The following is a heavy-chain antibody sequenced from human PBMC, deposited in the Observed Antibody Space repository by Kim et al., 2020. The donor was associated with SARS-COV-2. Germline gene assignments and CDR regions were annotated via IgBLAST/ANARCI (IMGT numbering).Heavy chain of an antibody. CDR2: ITGSSSIYT. J-gene: IGHJ4*02. CDR1: GFTVSDYY. Sequence: GGSLRLSCAASGFTVSDYYMSWIRQAPGKGLEWLSYITGSSSIYTNYADSVKGRFTSSSDNDKNSLYLQSNSLKAEDTAVYYCAKREGGSYLDYWGQGTLVTVSS. CDR3: AKREGGSYLDY. V-gene: IGHV3-11*06. D-gene: IGHD1-26*01.